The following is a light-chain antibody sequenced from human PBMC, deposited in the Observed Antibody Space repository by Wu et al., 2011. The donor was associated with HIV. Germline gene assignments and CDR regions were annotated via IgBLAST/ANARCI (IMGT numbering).Light chain of an antibody. CDR2: DAI. J-gene: IGKJ4*01. Sequence: ATLSCRSSQSVSAYLAWYQHKPGQSPRLLIFDAITRATGIPARFSGSGSGTDFTLTISSLEPGDSGVYYCQQRKSWGTFGGGTKVEIK. CDR3: QQRKSWGT. CDR1: QSVSAY. V-gene: IGKV3-11*01.